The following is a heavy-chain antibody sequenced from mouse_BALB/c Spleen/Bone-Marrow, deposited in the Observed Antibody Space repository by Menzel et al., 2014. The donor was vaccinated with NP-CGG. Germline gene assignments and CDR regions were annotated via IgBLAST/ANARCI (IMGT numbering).Heavy chain of an antibody. J-gene: IGHJ4*01. D-gene: IGHD1-1*01. CDR3: ASRGDYSYAMDY. Sequence: VKLVESGAELVRPGSSVKISCKASGYAFSKYWMSWMKQRPGQGLEWIGQIHPGDGDTNYNGKFKGKATLTADKSSSTAYMQLSSLTSEDSAVYFCASRGDYSYAMDYWGQGTSVTVSS. CDR1: GYAFSKYW. CDR2: IHPGDGDT. V-gene: IGHV1-80*01.